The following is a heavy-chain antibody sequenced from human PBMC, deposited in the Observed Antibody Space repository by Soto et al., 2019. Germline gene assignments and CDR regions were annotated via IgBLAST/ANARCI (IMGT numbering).Heavy chain of an antibody. V-gene: IGHV1-58*01. CDR2: VVVGSGNT. D-gene: IGHD3-16*01. J-gene: IGHJ5*02. CDR3: AATDFPNPGGCP. Sequence: QMQMVQSGPEVKKPGTSVRVSCKASGFNFLSFAVQWVRQTRGQRLEWIGSVVVGSGNTDYAPKFQERVTIARDMSTNTAYMELSSLTSEDTAVYYCAATDFPNPGGCPWGQGTLVTVSS. CDR1: GFNFLSFA.